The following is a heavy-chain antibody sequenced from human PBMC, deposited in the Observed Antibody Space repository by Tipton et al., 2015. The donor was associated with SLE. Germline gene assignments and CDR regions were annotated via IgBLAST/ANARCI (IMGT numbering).Heavy chain of an antibody. CDR1: GFMFSNYA. CDR2: ISFSGDST. Sequence: GSLRLSCAASGFMFSNYAMSWVRQAPGKGLEWVSGISFSGDSTYYADSVNGRFTISRDNSKSTLYLQMSSLRAEDMAVYYCAKGPVWIEYSYMDVWGKGTTVTVSS. CDR3: AKGPVWIEYSYMDV. V-gene: IGHV3-23*01. J-gene: IGHJ6*03. D-gene: IGHD3-10*01.